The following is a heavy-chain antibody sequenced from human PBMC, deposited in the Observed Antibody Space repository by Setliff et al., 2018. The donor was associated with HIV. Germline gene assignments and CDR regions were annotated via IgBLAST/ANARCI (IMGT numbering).Heavy chain of an antibody. Sequence: ASVKVSCKASGYNFTSNGISWVRQAPGQGLEWMGRISASKGNTKYTQDFQGRVTMTTDTSTSTVYMELRSLRSDDTAVYYCARDQGFWSGFTYNYYMDGWGKGTTVTVSS. D-gene: IGHD3-3*01. V-gene: IGHV1-18*01. CDR3: ARDQGFWSGFTYNYYMDG. CDR1: GYNFTSNG. J-gene: IGHJ6*03. CDR2: ISASKGNT.